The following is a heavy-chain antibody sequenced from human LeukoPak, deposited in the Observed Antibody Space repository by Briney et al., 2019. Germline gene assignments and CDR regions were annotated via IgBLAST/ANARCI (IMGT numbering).Heavy chain of an antibody. V-gene: IGHV4-34*01. J-gene: IGHJ4*02. CDR3: DRGLLIAAAGISD. CDR2: INHSVST. Sequence: PSETLSLTCAVYGGSFSGYYWSWIRQPPGNGLEWIGEINHSVSTNYNPSPKSRVTISVDTSKNQFSLKLSSVTDAETAVYYCDRGLLIAAAGISDWGQGTLVTVHS. D-gene: IGHD6-13*01. CDR1: GGSFSGYY.